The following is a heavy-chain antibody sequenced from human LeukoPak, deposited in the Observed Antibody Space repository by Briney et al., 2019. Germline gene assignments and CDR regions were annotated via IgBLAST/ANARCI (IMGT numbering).Heavy chain of an antibody. V-gene: IGHV3-48*01. CDR1: GFTFSSYS. CDR3: ASTRGSHTTL. J-gene: IGHJ4*02. CDR2: ISSSSSTI. Sequence: GGSLRLSGAASGFTFSSYSMNWVRQAPGKGLEWVSYISSSSSTIYYADSVKGRFTISRDNAKNSLYLQMNSLRAEDTDVYYCASTRGSHTTLWGQGTLVTVSS. D-gene: IGHD1-1*01.